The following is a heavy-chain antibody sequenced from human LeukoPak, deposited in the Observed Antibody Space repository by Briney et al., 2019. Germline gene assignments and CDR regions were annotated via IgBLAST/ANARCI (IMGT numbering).Heavy chain of an antibody. CDR2: ISSSSSYI. Sequence: GGSLRLSCAASGFTFSSYSMNWVRQTPGKGLEWVSSISSSSSYIYYADSVKGRFTISRDNAKNSLYLQMNSLRAEDTAVYYCARDQRAVAGTSFDYWGQGTLVTVSS. J-gene: IGHJ4*02. CDR3: ARDQRAVAGTSFDY. CDR1: GFTFSSYS. V-gene: IGHV3-21*01. D-gene: IGHD6-19*01.